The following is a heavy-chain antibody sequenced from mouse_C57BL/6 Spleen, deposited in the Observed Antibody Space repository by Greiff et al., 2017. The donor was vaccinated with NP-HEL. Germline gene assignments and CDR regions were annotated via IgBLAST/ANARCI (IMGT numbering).Heavy chain of an antibody. D-gene: IGHD1-1*01. CDR2: IYPGDGDT. Sequence: VQLQQSGAELVKPGASVKISCKASGFAFSSYWMNWVKQRPGKGLEWIGQIYPGDGDTNYTGKFTGKATLTADKSSSTAYMQLSSLTSEDSAVYFCARCGGSSERAWFAYWGQGTLVTVSA. J-gene: IGHJ3*01. CDR3: ARCGGSSERAWFAY. V-gene: IGHV1-80*01. CDR1: GFAFSSYW.